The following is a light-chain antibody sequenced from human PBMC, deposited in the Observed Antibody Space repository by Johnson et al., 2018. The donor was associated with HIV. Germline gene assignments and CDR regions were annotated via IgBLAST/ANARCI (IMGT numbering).Light chain of an antibody. CDR1: SSNIGNNY. Sequence: QSLLTQPPSVSAAPGQKVTISCSGSSSNIGNNYVSWYQQLPGTAPKLLIYDNNKRPSGIPDRFSGSKSGTSATLGITGLQTGDEADYYCGTWDSSRSALYVFGTGTKGTVL. V-gene: IGLV1-51*01. CDR3: GTWDSSRSALYV. CDR2: DNN. J-gene: IGLJ1*01.